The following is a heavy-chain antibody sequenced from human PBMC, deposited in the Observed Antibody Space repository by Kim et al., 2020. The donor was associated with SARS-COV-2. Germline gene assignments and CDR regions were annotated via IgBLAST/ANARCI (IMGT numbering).Heavy chain of an antibody. CDR3: GEGDIYVWVAARHPGYY. CDR2: ISSNGGSK. Sequence: GGSLRLSCSASGFTFSSYAMHWVRQAPGKGLEWVSDISSNGGSKYYADSVKGCFTISRDNSKNTLYLQMSRLRAEATAVYYWGEGDIYVWVAARHPGYY. V-gene: IGHV3-64D*09. CDR1: GFTFSSYA. D-gene: IGHD2-15*01. J-gene: IGHJ6*01.